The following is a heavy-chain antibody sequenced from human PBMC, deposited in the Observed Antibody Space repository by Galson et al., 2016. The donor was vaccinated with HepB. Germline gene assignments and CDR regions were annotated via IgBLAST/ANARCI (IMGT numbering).Heavy chain of an antibody. CDR2: VYSDGST. CDR3: AKNKATARVWGHYYYYMDV. Sequence: SLRLSCAASGFTVSSNHLSWVRQAPGKGLEWVSIVYSDGSTYYSGSVRGRFTISRDNSNNIVYLQMNSLRAEDTAVYFCAKNKATARVWGHYYYYMDVWGKGTTVTVSS. CDR1: GFTVSSNH. D-gene: IGHD3-16*01. J-gene: IGHJ6*03. V-gene: IGHV3-53*01.